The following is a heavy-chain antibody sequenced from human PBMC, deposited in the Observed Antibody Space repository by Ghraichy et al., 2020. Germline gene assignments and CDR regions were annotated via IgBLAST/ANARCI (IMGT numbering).Heavy chain of an antibody. J-gene: IGHJ3*01. CDR1: GFTFNNYV. CDR2: ISSSGINT. D-gene: IGHD3-16*02. V-gene: IGHV3-23*01. CDR3: AKDLLSYRQLSTDAFDL. Sequence: GGSLRLSCAVSGFTFNNYVMSWVRQAPGKGLEWVSSISSSGINTYYADPAKGRFTISRDNSKNTLYLHMHSLKTVDTAVYYCAKDLLSYRQLSTDAFDLWGVGTVVIVSS.